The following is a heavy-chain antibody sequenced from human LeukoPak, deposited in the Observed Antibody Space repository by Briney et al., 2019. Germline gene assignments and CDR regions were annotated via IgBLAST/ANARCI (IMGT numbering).Heavy chain of an antibody. CDR2: FYYSGAT. Sequence: SETLSLTCTVSGGSITSTSYFWGWIRQPPGKGLEWIATFYYSGATYYNPALKSRVTISADTSKSQLSLKLSSVTAADTAVYYCARRLYSTNSGFDYWGQGTLVTVSS. J-gene: IGHJ4*02. V-gene: IGHV4-39*07. D-gene: IGHD2-15*01. CDR1: GGSITSTSYF. CDR3: ARRLYSTNSGFDY.